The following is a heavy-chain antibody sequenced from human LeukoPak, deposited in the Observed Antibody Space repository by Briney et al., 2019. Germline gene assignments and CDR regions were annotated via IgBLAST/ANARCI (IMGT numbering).Heavy chain of an antibody. Sequence: SETLSLTCAVYGGSFSGYYWSWIRQPPGKGLEWIGEINHSGSTNYNPSLKSRVTISVDTSKNQFSLRLTSVTAADTALYFCSRHNRPTDRGGYYEDYWGQGTLVTVSS. CDR3: SRHNRPTDRGGYYEDY. J-gene: IGHJ4*02. CDR2: INHSGST. D-gene: IGHD3-22*01. V-gene: IGHV4-34*01. CDR1: GGSFSGYY.